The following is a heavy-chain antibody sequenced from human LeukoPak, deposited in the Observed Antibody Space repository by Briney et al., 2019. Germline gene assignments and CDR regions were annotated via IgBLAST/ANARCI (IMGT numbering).Heavy chain of an antibody. Sequence: ASVKVSCKASGYTFTSYYMHWVRQAPGQGLEWMGIINPSAGSTRYARKFQGRVTMTRDTSTSTVYMELSSLRSEDTAVYYCARVKVPIVVVVTAGYRHGEAFDIWGQGTMVTVSS. CDR3: ARVKVPIVVVVTAGYRHGEAFDI. D-gene: IGHD2-15*01. V-gene: IGHV1-46*03. CDR2: INPSAGST. CDR1: GYTFTSYY. J-gene: IGHJ3*02.